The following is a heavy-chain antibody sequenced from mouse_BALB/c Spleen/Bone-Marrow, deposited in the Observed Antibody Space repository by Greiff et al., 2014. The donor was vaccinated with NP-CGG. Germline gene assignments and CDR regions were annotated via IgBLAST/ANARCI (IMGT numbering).Heavy chain of an antibody. Sequence: VQLKDSGGGLVQPGGSRKLSCAASGFTFSSFGMHWVRQAPEKGLEWVAYISSGSSTIYYADTVKGRFTISRDNPKNTLFLQMTSLRSEDTAMYYCARSPYGYDGRDYWGQGTSVTVSS. V-gene: IGHV5-17*02. D-gene: IGHD2-2*01. CDR1: GFTFSSFG. J-gene: IGHJ4*01. CDR3: ARSPYGYDGRDY. CDR2: ISSGSSTI.